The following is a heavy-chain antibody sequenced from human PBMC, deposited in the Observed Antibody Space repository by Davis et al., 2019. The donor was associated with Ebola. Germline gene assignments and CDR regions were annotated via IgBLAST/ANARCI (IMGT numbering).Heavy chain of an antibody. CDR1: GFDVNNYY. CDR2: IDPDGTGT. Sequence: GESLKISCAASGFDVNNYYMGWVRQTPGKGLVWVARIDPDGTGTNYADSVKGRFTISRDNAKNTLSLQMNSLRVEDTAVYYCVRDSGYYSHDYWGHGTLVTVSS. D-gene: IGHD5-12*01. J-gene: IGHJ4*01. CDR3: VRDSGYYSHDY. V-gene: IGHV3-74*01.